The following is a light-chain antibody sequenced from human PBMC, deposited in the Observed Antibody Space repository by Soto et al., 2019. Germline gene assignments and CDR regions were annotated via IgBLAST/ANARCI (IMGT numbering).Light chain of an antibody. CDR3: SSYTSSSPWV. Sequence: QSALTQPASVSGSPGQSITISCTGTSSDVGGYNYVSWYQQHPGKAPKLTIYEVSNRPSGVSNRFSGSKSGNTASLTISGLQAEDEADYYCSSYTSSSPWVFGTGTKVTVL. V-gene: IGLV2-14*01. J-gene: IGLJ1*01. CDR2: EVS. CDR1: SSDVGGYNY.